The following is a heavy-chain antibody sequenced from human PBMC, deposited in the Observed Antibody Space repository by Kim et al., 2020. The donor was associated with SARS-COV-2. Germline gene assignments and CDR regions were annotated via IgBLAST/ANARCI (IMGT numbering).Heavy chain of an antibody. V-gene: IGHV3-30*02. CDR3: AKDRYSSIWHDY. D-gene: IGHD6-13*01. J-gene: IGHJ4*02. Sequence: YTDAVKCHIAISRDNSKNTLYLQMTSLRAEDTAVYYCAKDRYSSIWHDYWGQGTLVTVSS.